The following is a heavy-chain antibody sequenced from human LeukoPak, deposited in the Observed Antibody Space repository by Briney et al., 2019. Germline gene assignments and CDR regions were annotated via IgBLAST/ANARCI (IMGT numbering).Heavy chain of an antibody. CDR3: ARAGRDYGTSRYYYYYMDV. J-gene: IGHJ6*03. CDR2: ISAYDGDT. Sequence: VKVSCKASGYTFTSYDINWVRQATGQGLEWMGWISAYDGDTKYAQNLQGRVTMTTDTSTSTAYMELRSLGSDDTALYYCARAGRDYGTSRYYYYYMDVWGKGTTVTVSS. CDR1: GYTFTSYD. D-gene: IGHD4/OR15-4a*01. V-gene: IGHV1-18*01.